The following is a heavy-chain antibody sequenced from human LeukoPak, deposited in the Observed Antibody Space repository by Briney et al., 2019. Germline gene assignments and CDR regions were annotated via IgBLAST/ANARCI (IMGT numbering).Heavy chain of an antibody. V-gene: IGHV3-23*01. D-gene: IGHD2-2*01. Sequence: PGGSLRLSCAASGFTFSSYAMSWVRQAPGKGLEWVSVISGSGGSTYCADSVKGRFTISRDNSKNTLYLQMNSLRAEDTAVYYCAKLLSSTYVKSPSDYWGQGTLVTVSS. CDR3: AKLLSSTYVKSPSDY. CDR2: ISGSGGST. J-gene: IGHJ4*02. CDR1: GFTFSSYA.